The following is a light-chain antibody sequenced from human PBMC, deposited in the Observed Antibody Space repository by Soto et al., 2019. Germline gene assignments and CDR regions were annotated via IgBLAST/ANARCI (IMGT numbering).Light chain of an antibody. Sequence: EVVLTQSPGTLSLSPGERASLSCRASQSVSSSYLAWYQQKPGQAPRLLIYGASSRATGIPDRFNGSGSGTDFTLTISSLQSEDFAVYYCQQYNNWPPITFGQGTRLEIK. CDR1: QSVSSSY. J-gene: IGKJ5*01. CDR2: GAS. V-gene: IGKV3-20*01. CDR3: QQYNNWPPIT.